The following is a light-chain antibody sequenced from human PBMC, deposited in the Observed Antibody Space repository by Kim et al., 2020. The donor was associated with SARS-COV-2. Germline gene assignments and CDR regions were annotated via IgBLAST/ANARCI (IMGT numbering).Light chain of an antibody. V-gene: IGLV3-21*04. J-gene: IGLJ2*01. CDR2: YDS. Sequence: PGKTARMTCGGNSIGSKRVHWYQEKPGQAPVLVISYDSDRPPGIPERFSGSNSGNTATLTISRVEAGDEADYYCQVWDSSSDHRVVFGGGTQLTVL. CDR3: QVWDSSSDHRVV. CDR1: SIGSKR.